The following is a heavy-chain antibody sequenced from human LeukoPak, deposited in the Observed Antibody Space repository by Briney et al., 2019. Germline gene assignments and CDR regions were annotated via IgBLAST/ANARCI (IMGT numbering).Heavy chain of an antibody. V-gene: IGHV3-74*01. CDR3: GRGFKIFGVVNDGFDK. CDR1: GFTFSSYW. D-gene: IGHD3-3*01. Sequence: GGSLRLSCAASGFTFSSYWMNWVRQAPGKGLVWVSRIDIDGSSTTYADSVKDRFTISRDNAKNTVYLQMNSLRAEATAVYYFGRGFKIFGVVNDGFDKWGQGKKVTVFS. J-gene: IGHJ3*02. CDR2: IDIDGSST.